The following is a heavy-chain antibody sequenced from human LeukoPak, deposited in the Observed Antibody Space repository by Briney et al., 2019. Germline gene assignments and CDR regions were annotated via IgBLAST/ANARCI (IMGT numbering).Heavy chain of an antibody. CDR1: GFTVSSNY. D-gene: IGHD4-17*01. CDR2: VSGNGGGT. CDR3: AKHLTSVTTNFEY. V-gene: IGHV3-23*01. Sequence: GGSLRLSCAASGFTVSSNYMTWVRQAPGKGLEWVSSVSGNGGGTYYADSVKGHSTISRDNSKNTLYLQMNSLRAEDTAVYYCAKHLTSVTTNFEYWGQGTLVTISS. J-gene: IGHJ4*02.